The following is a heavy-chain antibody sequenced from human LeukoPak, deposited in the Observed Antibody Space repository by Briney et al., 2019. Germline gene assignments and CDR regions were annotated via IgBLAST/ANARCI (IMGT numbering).Heavy chain of an antibody. D-gene: IGHD3-22*01. CDR1: GFTFSSYD. Sequence: QAGGSLRLSCAASGFTFSSYDMHWVRQAPGKGLEWVAFIRYDGSNKYYADSVKGRFTISRDNSKNTLYLQMNSLRAEDTAVYYCANNIHYDSSGPFDCWGQGTLVTVSS. V-gene: IGHV3-30*02. CDR3: ANNIHYDSSGPFDC. CDR2: IRYDGSNK. J-gene: IGHJ4*02.